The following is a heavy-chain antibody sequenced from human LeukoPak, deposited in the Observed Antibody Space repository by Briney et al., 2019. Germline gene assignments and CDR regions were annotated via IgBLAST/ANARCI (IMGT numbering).Heavy chain of an antibody. CDR2: IKQDGSEK. Sequence: GGSLRLSCAASGFTFSSYWMSWVRQAPGKGLEWVANIKQDGSEKYYVDSVKGRFTISRDNAENSLYLQMNSLRAEDTAVYYCAREGGSSSWQFDYWGQGTLVTVSS. CDR3: AREGGSSSWQFDY. V-gene: IGHV3-7*03. D-gene: IGHD6-13*01. CDR1: GFTFSSYW. J-gene: IGHJ4*02.